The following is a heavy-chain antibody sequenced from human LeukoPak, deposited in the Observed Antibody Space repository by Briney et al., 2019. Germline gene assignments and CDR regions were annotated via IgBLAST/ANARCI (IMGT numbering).Heavy chain of an antibody. CDR3: AKDLEPSLSAFEI. CDR2: ISWNSGSI. Sequence: GGSLRLSCAASGFTFDDYAMHWVRQAPGKGLEWVSGISWNSGSIGYADSVKGRFTISRDNAKNSLYLQMNSLRAEDTALYYCAKDLEPSLSAFEIWGQGTMVTVSS. D-gene: IGHD3-3*01. CDR1: GFTFDDYA. V-gene: IGHV3-9*01. J-gene: IGHJ3*02.